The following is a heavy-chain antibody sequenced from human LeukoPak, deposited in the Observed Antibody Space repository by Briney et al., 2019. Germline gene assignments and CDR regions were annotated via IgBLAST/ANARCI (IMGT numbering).Heavy chain of an antibody. CDR1: GYTFTSYD. V-gene: IGHV1-8*01. CDR3: ATAADSDDAFEI. CDR2: MNPNSGNT. J-gene: IGHJ3*02. Sequence: ASVKVSCKASGYTFTSYDINWVRQATGQGLEWMGWMNPNSGNTGYAQKFQGRVTMTRNTSISTAYMELSSLRSEDTAVYYCATAADSDDAFEIWGQGTMVTVSS.